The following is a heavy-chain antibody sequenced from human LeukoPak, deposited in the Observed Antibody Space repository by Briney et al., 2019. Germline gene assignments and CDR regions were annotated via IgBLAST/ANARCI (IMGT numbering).Heavy chain of an antibody. CDR2: IMQDGSEK. D-gene: IGHD6-6*01. CDR1: GFTFSSYW. Sequence: GGSLRLSCAASGFTFSSYWMSWVRQAPGKGLEWVANIMQDGSEKYYVDSVKGRFTISRDNAKNSLYLQMNSLRAEDTAVYYCARASSIAADGYWGQGTLVTVSS. V-gene: IGHV3-7*01. CDR3: ARASSIAADGY. J-gene: IGHJ4*02.